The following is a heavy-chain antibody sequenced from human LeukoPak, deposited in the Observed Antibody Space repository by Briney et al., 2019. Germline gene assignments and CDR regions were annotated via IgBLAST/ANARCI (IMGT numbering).Heavy chain of an antibody. Sequence: PGGSLRLSCAASGFTFSSYWMHWVRQAPGKGLVWVSRINRDGNTTRYADSVKGRFTISRDNAKNTLYLQMNSLRAEDTAVYYCVRVRGSRYHYYYGMDVWGQGTTVSVPS. CDR2: INRDGNTT. CDR3: VRVRGSRYHYYYGMDV. J-gene: IGHJ6*02. V-gene: IGHV3-74*01. CDR1: GFTFSSYW. D-gene: IGHD3-16*01.